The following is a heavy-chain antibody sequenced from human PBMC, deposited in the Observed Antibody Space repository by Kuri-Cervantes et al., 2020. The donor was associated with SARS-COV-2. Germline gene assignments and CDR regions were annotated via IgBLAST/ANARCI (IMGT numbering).Heavy chain of an antibody. CDR2: IGPSGTTK. CDR3: ARDQQTRRWDSSDYYYYMDV. V-gene: IGHV3-11*04. J-gene: IGHJ6*03. Sequence: GESLKISCTASGFIFSDYYMTWIRQAPGKGLEWVSNIGPSGTTKYYADSVKGRFTISRDNAKNSLYLQMSSLRAEDTAVYYCARDQQTRRWDSSDYYYYMDVWGKGTTVTVSS. D-gene: IGHD6-13*01. CDR1: GFIFSDYY.